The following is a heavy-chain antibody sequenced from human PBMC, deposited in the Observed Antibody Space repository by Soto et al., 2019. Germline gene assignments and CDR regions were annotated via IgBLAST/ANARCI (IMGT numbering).Heavy chain of an antibody. CDR3: ATHPYSSGWYC. D-gene: IGHD6-13*01. CDR2: IKQDGSEK. V-gene: IGHV3-7*02. J-gene: IGHJ4*02. Sequence: EVQLVESGGGLVQPGGSLRLSCAASGFTFSSYWMTWVRQAPGKGLESVANIKQDGSEKYYVDSVKGRFTISRDNAKNSLYLQMNSLRAEDTAVYYCATHPYSSGWYCWGQGTLVTVSS. CDR1: GFTFSSYW.